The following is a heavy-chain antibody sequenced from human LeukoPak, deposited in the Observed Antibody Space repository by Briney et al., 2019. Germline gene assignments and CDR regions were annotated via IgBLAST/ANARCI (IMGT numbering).Heavy chain of an antibody. Sequence: SVKVSCKASGGTFSSYAISWVRQAPGQGLEWMGGIIPIFGTANYAQKFQGRVTITTDESTSTAYMELSSLKSEDTAVCYCARGSEETHYYMDVWGKGTTVTVSS. CDR3: ARGSEETHYYMDV. CDR2: IIPIFGTA. V-gene: IGHV1-69*05. CDR1: GGTFSSYA. D-gene: IGHD3-3*01. J-gene: IGHJ6*03.